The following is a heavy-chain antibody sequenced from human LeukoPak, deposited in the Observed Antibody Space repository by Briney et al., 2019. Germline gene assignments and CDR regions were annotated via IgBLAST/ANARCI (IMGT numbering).Heavy chain of an antibody. CDR2: ISAYNGNT. D-gene: IGHD3-3*01. CDR1: GYTFTSYG. J-gene: IGHJ3*02. Sequence: GASVKVSCKASGYTFTSYGISWVRQAPGQGLEWMGWISAYNGNTNYAQKLQGRVTMTTDTSTSTAYMELRNLRSDDTAVYYCARDPPYYDFWSGYQGAFDIWGQGTMVTVSS. CDR3: ARDPPYYDFWSGYQGAFDI. V-gene: IGHV1-18*01.